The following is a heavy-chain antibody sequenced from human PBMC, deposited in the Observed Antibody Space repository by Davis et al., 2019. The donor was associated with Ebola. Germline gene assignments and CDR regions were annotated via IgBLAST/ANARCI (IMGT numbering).Heavy chain of an antibody. Sequence: SVKVSCKASGYTFTSYGISWVRQAPGQGLEWMGGIIPIFGTANYAQKFQGRVTITADESTSTAYMELSSLRSEDTAVYYCARDREREWELLYWLDPWGQGTLVTVSS. D-gene: IGHD1-26*01. CDR1: GYTFTSYG. J-gene: IGHJ5*02. CDR2: IIPIFGTA. CDR3: ARDREREWELLYWLDP. V-gene: IGHV1-69*13.